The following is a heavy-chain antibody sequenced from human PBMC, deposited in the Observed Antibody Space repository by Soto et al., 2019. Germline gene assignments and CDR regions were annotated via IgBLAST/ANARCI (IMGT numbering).Heavy chain of an antibody. D-gene: IGHD3-10*01. J-gene: IGHJ3*02. CDR3: ARDMSPLGGFGEYHDAFDI. Sequence: LRLSCAASGFTFSSYGMHWVRQAPGKGLEWVAVIWYDGSNKYYADSVKGRFTISRDNSKNTLYLQMNSLRAEDTAVYYCARDMSPLGGFGEYHDAFDIWGQGTMVTVSS. CDR1: GFTFSSYG. V-gene: IGHV3-33*01. CDR2: IWYDGSNK.